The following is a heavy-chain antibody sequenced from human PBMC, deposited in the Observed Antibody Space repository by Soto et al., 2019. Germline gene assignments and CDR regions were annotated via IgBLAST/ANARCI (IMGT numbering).Heavy chain of an antibody. J-gene: IGHJ4*02. CDR3: AKDPEWELPKYYFDY. Sequence: PGGSLRLSCAASGFSFDDYAMHWVRQGPGKGLEWVSSISGSGGSTYYADSVKGRFTISRDNSKNTLYLQMNSLRAEDTAVYYCAKDPEWELPKYYFDYWGQGTLVTVSS. V-gene: IGHV3-23*01. CDR2: ISGSGGST. D-gene: IGHD1-26*01. CDR1: GFSFDDYA.